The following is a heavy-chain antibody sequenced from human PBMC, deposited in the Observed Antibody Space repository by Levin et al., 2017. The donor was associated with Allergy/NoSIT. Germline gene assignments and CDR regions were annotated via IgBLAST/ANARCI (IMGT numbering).Heavy chain of an antibody. CDR1: GFTVSSHY. Sequence: GESLKISCAASGFTVSSHYMSWVRQAPGKGLEWVSIIYSGGSTYYADSVKGRFTISRDNSKNTLYLQMNSLRAEDTAVYYCARDQGSSVTYYHYYGMDVWGQGTTVTVSS. CDR3: ARDQGSSVTYYHYYGMDV. D-gene: IGHD2-2*01. V-gene: IGHV3-66*01. CDR2: IYSGGST. J-gene: IGHJ6*02.